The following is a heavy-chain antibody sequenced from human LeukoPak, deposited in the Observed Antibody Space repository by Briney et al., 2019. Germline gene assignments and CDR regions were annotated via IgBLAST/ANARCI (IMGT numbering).Heavy chain of an antibody. CDR3: ARGRGDFWSGYFGY. Sequence: GASVKVSCKASGYTFTSYGISWVRQAPGQGLEWMAWISAYNGNTNYAQKLQGRVTMTTDTSTSTAYMELRSLRSDDTAVYYCARGRGDFWSGYFGYWGQGTLVTVSS. J-gene: IGHJ4*02. D-gene: IGHD3-3*01. V-gene: IGHV1-18*01. CDR1: GYTFTSYG. CDR2: ISAYNGNT.